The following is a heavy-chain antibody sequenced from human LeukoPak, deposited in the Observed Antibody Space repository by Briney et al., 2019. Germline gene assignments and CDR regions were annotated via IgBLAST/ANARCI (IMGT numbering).Heavy chain of an antibody. V-gene: IGHV4-34*01. CDR3: ARLGEPDTATAFDY. Sequence: SETLSLTCAVYGGSFSGYYWSWIRQPPGKGLEWIGEINHSGSTNYNPSLKSRVTISVDTSKNQFSLKLSSVTAADTAVYYCARLGEPDTATAFDYWGQGTLVTVSS. J-gene: IGHJ4*02. CDR1: GGSFSGYY. D-gene: IGHD5-18*01. CDR2: INHSGST.